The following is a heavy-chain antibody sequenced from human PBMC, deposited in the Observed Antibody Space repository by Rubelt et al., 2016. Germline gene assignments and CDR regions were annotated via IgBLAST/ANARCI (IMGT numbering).Heavy chain of an antibody. V-gene: IGHV4-34*01. CDR3: ARDLEGGSLRL. CDR1: GGSFSGNY. D-gene: IGHD6-13*01. Sequence: QVQLQQWGAGLLKPSETLSLTCAVYGGSFSGNYWSWIRQPPGKGLEWIGEINHSGDTNYSPYLKSRVTISGDTSNNQFSLMLSSVTAADTSVYFCARDLEGGSLRLWGQGTLVSVSS. J-gene: IGHJ4*02. CDR2: INHSGDT.